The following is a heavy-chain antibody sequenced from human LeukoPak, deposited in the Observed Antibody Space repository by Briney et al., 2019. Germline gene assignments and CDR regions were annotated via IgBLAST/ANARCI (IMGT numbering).Heavy chain of an antibody. J-gene: IGHJ5*02. D-gene: IGHD6-13*01. V-gene: IGHV5-51*01. CDR3: ARSGYSSSWYNWFDP. CDR2: IYPGDSDT. Sequence: GESLKISCKGSGYSFTSYWIGWVRQMPGKGLEWMGIIYPGDSDTRYSPSFQGQVTISADKSISTAYLQWSSLKASDTAMYYCARSGYSSSWYNWFDPWGQGTLVTVSS. CDR1: GYSFTSYW.